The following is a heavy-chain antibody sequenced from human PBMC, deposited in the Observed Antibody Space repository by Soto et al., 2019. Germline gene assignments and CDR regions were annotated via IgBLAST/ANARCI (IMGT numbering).Heavy chain of an antibody. CDR3: ARDRGCCGGGDY. CDR2: IYSGGFT. CDR1: GFSVSNNY. J-gene: IGHJ4*02. Sequence: EVQLVESGGGLIQPGGSLRLSCAASGFSVSNNYMSWVRQAPGKGLEWVSNIYSGGFTNYADSVKGRFTISRDNSKNTLYLQMNSLRADDTAVYYCARDRGCCGGGDYWGQGTLVTVSS. D-gene: IGHD3-16*01. V-gene: IGHV3-53*01.